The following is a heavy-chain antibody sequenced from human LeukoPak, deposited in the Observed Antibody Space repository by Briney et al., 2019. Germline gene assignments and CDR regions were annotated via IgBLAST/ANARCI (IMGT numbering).Heavy chain of an antibody. CDR1: GYTFTGYY. Sequence: ASVKVSCKASGYTFTGYYMHWVRQAPGQGLEWMGWINPNSGGTNYAQKFQGWVTMTRDTSISTAYMELSRLRSDDTAVYYCARGPPYYYGSGSFYFDYWGQGTLVTVSS. D-gene: IGHD3-10*01. J-gene: IGHJ4*02. CDR3: ARGPPYYYGSGSFYFDY. V-gene: IGHV1-2*04. CDR2: INPNSGGT.